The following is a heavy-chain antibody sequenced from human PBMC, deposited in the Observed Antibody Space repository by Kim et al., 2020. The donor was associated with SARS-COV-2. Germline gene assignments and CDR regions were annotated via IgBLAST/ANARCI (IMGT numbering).Heavy chain of an antibody. V-gene: IGHV3-15*01. CDR1: GFPFSNVW. CDR3: TTLISAACRGY. J-gene: IGHJ4*02. Sequence: GGSLRLSCAASGFPFSNVWMSWVRQAPGRGLEWVGRIKSKTDGEATDYAAPVKGRFTMSRDDSKNTLYLQMNSLETEDTAVYYCTTLISAACRGYWGQGTLVTVSS. D-gene: IGHD6-13*01. CDR2: IKSKTDGEAT.